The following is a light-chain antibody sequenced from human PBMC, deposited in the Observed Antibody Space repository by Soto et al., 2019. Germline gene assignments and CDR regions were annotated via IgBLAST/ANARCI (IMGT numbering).Light chain of an antibody. J-gene: IGLJ3*02. V-gene: IGLV2-23*01. Sequence: QSALTQPASVSGSPGQSITLSCTRTSSGVQSYNLVSWYQHHPGKAPKLIIYEGSQRPSGVSCRFSGSQSGNTASLTISGLQDEDEAYYYCSSDAGALVFGGGTKLTVL. CDR2: EGS. CDR3: SSDAGALV. CDR1: SSGVQSYNL.